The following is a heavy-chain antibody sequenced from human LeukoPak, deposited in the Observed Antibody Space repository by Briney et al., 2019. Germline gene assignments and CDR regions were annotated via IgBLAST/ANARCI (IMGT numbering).Heavy chain of an antibody. D-gene: IGHD3-22*01. J-gene: IGHJ4*02. CDR3: ARGGSSGYYYG. CDR1: GGSISSYY. V-gene: IGHV4-4*09. CDR2: IYTSGST. Sequence: SETLSLTCTVSGGSISSYYWSWIRQPPGKGLEWIGNIYTSGSTNYNPSLRGRVTMSVDTSKNQFSLKLTSMTAADTAVYYCARGGSSGYYYGWGQGTLVTVSS.